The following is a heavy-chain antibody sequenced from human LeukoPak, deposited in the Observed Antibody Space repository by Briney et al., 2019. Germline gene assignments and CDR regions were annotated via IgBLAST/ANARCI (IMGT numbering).Heavy chain of an antibody. V-gene: IGHV3-23*01. CDR3: ARFTRTYYDYVWGSYPPDY. CDR1: GFTFSSYA. D-gene: IGHD3-16*02. CDR2: ISGSGGST. J-gene: IGHJ4*02. Sequence: GGSLRLSCAASGFTFSSYAMSWVRQAPGKGLEWVSAISGSGGSTYYADSVKGLFTISRDNSKNTLYLQMNSLRAEDTAVYYCARFTRTYYDYVWGSYPPDYWGQGTLVTVSS.